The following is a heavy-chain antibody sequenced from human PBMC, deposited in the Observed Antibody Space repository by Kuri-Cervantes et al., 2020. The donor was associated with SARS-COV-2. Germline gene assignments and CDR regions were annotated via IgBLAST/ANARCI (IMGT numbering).Heavy chain of an antibody. Sequence: GSLRLSCAVSGYSISSGYYWGWIRQPPGKGLEWIGSIYHSGSTYYNPSLKSRVTISVDTSKNQFSLKLSSVTAADTAVYYCATQGVRYSIGDWGQGTLVTVSS. CDR2: IYHSGST. D-gene: IGHD6-13*01. CDR3: ATQGVRYSIGD. V-gene: IGHV4-38-2*01. CDR1: GYSISSGYY. J-gene: IGHJ4*02.